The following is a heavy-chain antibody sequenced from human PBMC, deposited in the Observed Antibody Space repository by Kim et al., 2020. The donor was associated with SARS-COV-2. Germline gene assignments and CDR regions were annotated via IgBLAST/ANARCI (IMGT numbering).Heavy chain of an antibody. Sequence: SETLSLTCTVSGGSISGDYWSWIRQSAEKGLEWIGRIYSSGSTDYNSSLRSRVSMSLDMSKNQFSLKLSSVTAADTAVYYCVRDPSGDHFPVWGQGTTVTVSS. J-gene: IGHJ6*02. D-gene: IGHD4-17*01. CDR1: GGSISGDY. V-gene: IGHV4-4*07. CDR2: IYSSGST. CDR3: VRDPSGDHFPV.